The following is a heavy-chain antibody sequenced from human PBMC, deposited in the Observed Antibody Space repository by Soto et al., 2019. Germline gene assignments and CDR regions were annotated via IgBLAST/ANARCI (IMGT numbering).Heavy chain of an antibody. V-gene: IGHV4-30-2*01. CDR2: IYHSGST. CDR3: ARDQLEGNWFDP. Sequence: QLQLQESGSGLVRPSQTLSLTCAVSGVSISSGGYSWNWIRQPPGKGLEWIGYIYHSGSTLYNPSLKSRVTISVDKSKNQFSLKLTSVTAADTDVYYCARDQLEGNWFDPWGQGTLVTVSS. J-gene: IGHJ5*02. CDR1: GVSISSGGYS. D-gene: IGHD1-1*01.